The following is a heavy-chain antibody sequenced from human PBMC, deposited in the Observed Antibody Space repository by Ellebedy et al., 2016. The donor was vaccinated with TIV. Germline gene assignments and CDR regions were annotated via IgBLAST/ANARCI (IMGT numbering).Heavy chain of an antibody. CDR2: INQDGSEK. V-gene: IGHV3-7*04. D-gene: IGHD1/OR15-1a*01. CDR3: ARENWYNDY. J-gene: IGHJ4*02. CDR1: GFTFTTFW. Sequence: PGGSLRLSCAASGFTFTTFWMSWVRQAPGKGLEWVGNINQDGSEKCYGDSVKGRCTISRDNATNSVYLQMNSLRAEATAVYYCARENWYNDYWGQGTLVTVSS.